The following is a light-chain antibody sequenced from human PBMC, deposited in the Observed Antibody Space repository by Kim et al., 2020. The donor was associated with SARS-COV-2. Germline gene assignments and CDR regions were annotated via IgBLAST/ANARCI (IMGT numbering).Light chain of an antibody. Sequence: SLSPGERATLSCRARQNVGDYLTWYQQKPGQAPRLLIYDAFDRATGIPARFSGNGSGTDFTLTISSLEPEDFAVYYCQQRYTGITFGQGTRLEIK. V-gene: IGKV3-11*01. CDR2: DAF. CDR1: QNVGDY. CDR3: QQRYTGIT. J-gene: IGKJ5*01.